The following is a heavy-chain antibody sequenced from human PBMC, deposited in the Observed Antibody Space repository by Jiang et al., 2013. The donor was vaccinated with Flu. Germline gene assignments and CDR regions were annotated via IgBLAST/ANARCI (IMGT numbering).Heavy chain of an antibody. CDR1: GGSISSSSYY. CDR3: VRHERTEYYDSSGPFDS. Sequence: GLVKPSETLSLTCTVSGGSISSSSYYWGWIRQPPGKGLEWIGFINHSGNIYRNPSLKSRLTISADASKNQFSLKLNSVTAADTAVYYCVRHERTEYYDSSGPFDSWGLGTLVTVSS. J-gene: IGHJ4*02. CDR2: INHSGNI. V-gene: IGHV4-39*01. D-gene: IGHD3-22*01.